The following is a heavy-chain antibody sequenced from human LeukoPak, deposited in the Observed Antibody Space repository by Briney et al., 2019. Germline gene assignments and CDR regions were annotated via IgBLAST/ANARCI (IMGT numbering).Heavy chain of an antibody. CDR1: GFTFSIYA. Sequence: PGGSLRLSCAASGFTFSIYAMSWVRQAPGKGLEWISTIKGSDGSTYFADSVKGRYTISRDNSKNTLYLQMDSLRVEDTAIYYCAKDLGLSVGTTPFDFWGQGTLVTVSS. CDR3: AKDLGLSVGTTPFDF. V-gene: IGHV3-23*01. CDR2: IKGSDGST. D-gene: IGHD1-26*01. J-gene: IGHJ4*02.